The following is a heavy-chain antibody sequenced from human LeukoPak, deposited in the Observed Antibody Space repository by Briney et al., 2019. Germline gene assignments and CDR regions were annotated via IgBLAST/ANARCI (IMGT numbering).Heavy chain of an antibody. CDR2: IRSKAYGGKT. Sequence: GGSLRLSCTASGFTFGDYAMSWVRQAPGKGLEWVGFIRSKAYGGKTEYAASVKGRFTISRDDSKSIAYLQMNSLKTEDTAVYYCTREFITIFGVVIIQGDYWGQGTLVTVSS. J-gene: IGHJ4*02. V-gene: IGHV3-49*04. D-gene: IGHD3-3*01. CDR1: GFTFGDYA. CDR3: TREFITIFGVVIIQGDY.